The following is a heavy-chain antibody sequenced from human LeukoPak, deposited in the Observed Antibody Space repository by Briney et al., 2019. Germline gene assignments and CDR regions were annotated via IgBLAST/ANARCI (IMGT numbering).Heavy chain of an antibody. J-gene: IGHJ4*02. CDR2: ISGTGGST. CDR1: GFTFNSYA. Sequence: GGSLRLSCAASGFTFNSYAMSWVRQAPGKGLEWVSSISGTGGSTYYANSVKGRFTISRDNSKNALSLQMNSLRAEDTAVYYCAKGDLKDGGLDYFSDWGQGTLVTVSS. D-gene: IGHD2-15*01. V-gene: IGHV3-23*01. CDR3: AKGDLKDGGLDYFSD.